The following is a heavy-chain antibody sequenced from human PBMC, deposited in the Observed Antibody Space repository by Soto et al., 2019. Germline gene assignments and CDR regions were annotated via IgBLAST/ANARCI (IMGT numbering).Heavy chain of an antibody. Sequence: QVQLQESGPGLVKPSQTLSLTCTVSGGSISSADYYWSWIRQPPGKGLEWIGYFHSSGATYKDPSLKCRVTISVDTSKNQISLKLDSVTAADTAVYYCARIWFGDFDYWGHGTLVTVSS. CDR1: GGSISSADYY. CDR2: FHSSGAT. D-gene: IGHD3-10*01. J-gene: IGHJ4*01. V-gene: IGHV4-30-4*01. CDR3: ARIWFGDFDY.